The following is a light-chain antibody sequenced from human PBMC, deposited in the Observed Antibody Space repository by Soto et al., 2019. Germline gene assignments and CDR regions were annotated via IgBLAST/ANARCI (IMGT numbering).Light chain of an antibody. CDR3: QSSDSSLSGVV. V-gene: IGLV1-40*01. J-gene: IGLJ2*01. Sequence: QSVLTQPPSVSGAPGQRVTISCTGSSSNIGAGYDVHWYQQLPGTAPKLLIYGNSNRPSGVPDRFSGSKSGTSASLAITGRQAEDEAYYYCQSSDSSLSGVVFGGGTKLTVL. CDR1: SSNIGAGYD. CDR2: GNS.